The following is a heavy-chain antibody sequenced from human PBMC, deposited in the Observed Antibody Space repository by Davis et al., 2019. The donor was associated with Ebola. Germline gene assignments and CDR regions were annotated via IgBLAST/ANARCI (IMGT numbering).Heavy chain of an antibody. Sequence: AASVKVSCKASGYTFTRDGISWVRHAPGQGLEWRGWISAYNGNTNYAQKLQGRVTMTTDTSTSTAYMELRSLRSDDTAVYYCARGITMVRENWFDPWGQGTLVTVSS. CDR3: ARGITMVRENWFDP. CDR2: ISAYNGNT. CDR1: GYTFTRDG. D-gene: IGHD3-10*01. V-gene: IGHV1-18*01. J-gene: IGHJ5*02.